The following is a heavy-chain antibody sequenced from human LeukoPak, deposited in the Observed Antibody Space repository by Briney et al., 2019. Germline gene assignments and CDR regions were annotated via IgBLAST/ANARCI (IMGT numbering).Heavy chain of an antibody. J-gene: IGHJ3*02. V-gene: IGHV4-39*02. CDR1: GDSISTSNSY. D-gene: IGHD2-15*01. CDR3: ARGAGSTISNDAFDI. Sequence: PSETLSLTCTVSGDSISTSNSYWGWIRQPPGKGLEWIGSIYYSGNTYYNASLKSRVTISVDTSKNHFSLKLSSVTAADTAVYYCARGAGSTISNDAFDIWGQGTMVTVSS. CDR2: IYYSGNT.